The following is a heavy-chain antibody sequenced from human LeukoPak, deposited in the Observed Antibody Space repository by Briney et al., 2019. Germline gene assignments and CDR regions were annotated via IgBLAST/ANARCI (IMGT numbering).Heavy chain of an antibody. CDR1: GFTFSSYG. Sequence: GGSLRLSCAASGFTFSSYGMHWVRQAPGKGLEWGAVISYDGSNKHYADSVKGRFTISRDNSKDTLYLQMNSLRAEDTAVYYCAKALTGQFDYWGQGTLVTVSS. CDR2: ISYDGSNK. D-gene: IGHD3-9*01. V-gene: IGHV3-30*18. J-gene: IGHJ4*02. CDR3: AKALTGQFDY.